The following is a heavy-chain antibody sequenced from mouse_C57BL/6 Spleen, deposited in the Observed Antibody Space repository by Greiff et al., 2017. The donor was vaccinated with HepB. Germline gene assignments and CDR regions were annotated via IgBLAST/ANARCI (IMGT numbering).Heavy chain of an antibody. J-gene: IGHJ3*01. CDR1: GYTFTSYW. CDR2: IDHNSGGT. V-gene: IGHV1-72*01. D-gene: IGHD2-12*01. Sequence: QVQLKESGAELVKPGASVKLSCKASGYTFTSYWMHWVKQRPGRGLEWIGRIDHNSGGTKYNEKFKSKATLTVDKPYSNAYMQLSSLTAEDAAVYYFGYDWFAYWGQGTLVTVSA. CDR3: GYDWFAY.